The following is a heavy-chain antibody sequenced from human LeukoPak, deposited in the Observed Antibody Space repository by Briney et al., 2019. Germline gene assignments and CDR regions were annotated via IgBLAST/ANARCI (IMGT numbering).Heavy chain of an antibody. CDR2: ISSSSSYI. D-gene: IGHD2-15*01. CDR3: VREEVVVAATSPNYYYYYGMDV. V-gene: IGHV3-21*01. CDR1: GFTFSSYA. J-gene: IGHJ6*02. Sequence: PGGSLRLSCAASGFTFSSYAMSWVRQAPGKGLEWVSSISSSSSYIYYADSVKGRFTISRDNAKNSLYLQMNSLRAEDTAVYYCVREEVVVAATSPNYYYYYGMDVWGQGTTVTVSS.